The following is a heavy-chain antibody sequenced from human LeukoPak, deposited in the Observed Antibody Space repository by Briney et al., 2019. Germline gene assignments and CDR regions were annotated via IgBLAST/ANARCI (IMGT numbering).Heavy chain of an antibody. CDR3: AKDPGANWGWGY. D-gene: IGHD4/OR15-4a*01. J-gene: IGHJ4*02. CDR2: IRYDGSNK. CDR1: GFTFSSYG. V-gene: IGHV3-30*02. Sequence: PGGXLRLSCAASGFTFSSYGMHWVRQAPGKGLEWVAFIRYDGSNKYYADSVKGRFTISRDNSKNTLYLQMNSLRAEDTAVYYCAKDPGANWGWGYWGQGTLVTVSS.